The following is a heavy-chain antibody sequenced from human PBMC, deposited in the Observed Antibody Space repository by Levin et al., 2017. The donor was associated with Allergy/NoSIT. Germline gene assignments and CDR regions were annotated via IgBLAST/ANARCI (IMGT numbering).Heavy chain of an antibody. CDR1: GFTFSSYG. D-gene: IGHD3-9*01. V-gene: IGHV3-33*06. J-gene: IGHJ4*02. CDR2: IWYDGSNK. Sequence: GGSLRLSCAASGFTFSSYGMHWVRQAPGKGLEWVAVIWYDGSNKYYADSVKGRFTISRDNSKNTLYLQMNSLRAEDTAVYYCANEGVLTGTAFDYWGQGTLVTVSS. CDR3: ANEGVLTGTAFDY.